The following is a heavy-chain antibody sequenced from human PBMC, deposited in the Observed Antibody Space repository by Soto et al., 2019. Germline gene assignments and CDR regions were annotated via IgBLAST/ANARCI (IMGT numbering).Heavy chain of an antibody. CDR1: GYSNSLGYY. J-gene: IGHJ4*01. V-gene: IGHV4-38-2*01. Sequence: SLTCAVSGYSNSLGYYWGWIRQRPGKWLEWIGSIYNSGNTYYNPSLKSRVSISLDTSKNHFSLELTSVTAADTAVYYCARVQLPGRGGFAYWG. CDR2: IYNSGNT. CDR3: ARVQLPGRGGFAY. D-gene: IGHD5-12*01.